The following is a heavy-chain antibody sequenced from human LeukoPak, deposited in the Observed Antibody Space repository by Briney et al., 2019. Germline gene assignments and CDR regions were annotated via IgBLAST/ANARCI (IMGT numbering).Heavy chain of an antibody. J-gene: IGHJ4*02. CDR2: IYTDASP. CDR1: GASIRNFH. Sequence: PSETLSLTCTVSGASIRNFHWIWIRQPAGKGLEGIGRIYTDASPRYNPSLKSRITMSIDTSKNHFSLKLTSVTAADTAVYYCARDRPPGSETYRLDYWGQGTLVTVSS. V-gene: IGHV4-4*07. D-gene: IGHD3-10*01. CDR3: ARDRPPGSETYRLDY.